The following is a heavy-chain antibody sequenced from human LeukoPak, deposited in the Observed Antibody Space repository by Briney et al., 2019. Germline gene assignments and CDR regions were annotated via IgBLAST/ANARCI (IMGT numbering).Heavy chain of an antibody. D-gene: IGHD3-22*01. CDR1: GFTFSSYS. CDR3: ARDYHDSSGYYRFDY. J-gene: IGHJ4*02. Sequence: GGSLRLSCAASGFTFSSYSMNWVRQAPGKGLEWVSSISSSSSYIYYADSVKGRFTISRDNAKNSLYLQMNSLRAEDTAVYYCARDYHDSSGYYRFDYWGQGTLVTVSS. V-gene: IGHV3-21*01. CDR2: ISSSSSYI.